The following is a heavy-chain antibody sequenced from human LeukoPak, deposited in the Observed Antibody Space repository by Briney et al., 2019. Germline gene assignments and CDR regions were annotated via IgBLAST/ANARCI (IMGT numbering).Heavy chain of an antibody. D-gene: IGHD3-3*01. Sequence: PSETLSLTCTVSGDSVTTYCWSWIRQPPGKGLEWLGYVYYSGSATYNPSLKSRVTISVDTSKNQFSLRLSSVTAADTAVYYCARDKTYYDFWSGATYYYYGMDVWGQGTTVTVSS. J-gene: IGHJ6*02. V-gene: IGHV4-59*02. CDR2: VYYSGSA. CDR1: GDSVTTYC. CDR3: ARDKTYYDFWSGATYYYYGMDV.